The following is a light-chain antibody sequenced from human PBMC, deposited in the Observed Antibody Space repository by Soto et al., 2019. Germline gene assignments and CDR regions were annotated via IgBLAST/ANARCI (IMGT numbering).Light chain of an antibody. CDR1: QSVRSN. Sequence: EVVIIQYQFTLSGPEVARATXSCRASQSVRSNLAWYLEKPGQAPRLLIYVASTSATCIPARFTGSSTEAEFSLTIRRMHAEDFAVYYCQQYNSCERITFGQPRRLEIK. CDR2: VAS. CDR3: QQYNSCERIT. J-gene: IGKJ5*01. V-gene: IGKV3-15*01.